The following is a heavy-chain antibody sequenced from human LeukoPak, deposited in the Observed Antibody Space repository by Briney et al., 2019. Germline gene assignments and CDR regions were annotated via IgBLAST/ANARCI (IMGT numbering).Heavy chain of an antibody. D-gene: IGHD1-26*01. V-gene: IGHV3-21*04. CDR3: VRDRGTYRPIDY. CDR1: AFSLNAYN. Sequence: GGSLRLSCAASAFSLNAYNMNWVRQAPGKGLEWVSSIGYTGTYIYYADSVKGRFTISRDNAQNSLYLQMNSLRAEDTAIYYCVRDRGTYRPIDYWGQGTLVTVSS. J-gene: IGHJ4*02. CDR2: IGYTGTYI.